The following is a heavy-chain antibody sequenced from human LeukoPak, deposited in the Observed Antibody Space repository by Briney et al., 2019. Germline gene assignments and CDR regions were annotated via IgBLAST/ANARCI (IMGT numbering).Heavy chain of an antibody. D-gene: IGHD7-27*01. V-gene: IGHV4-61*02. CDR3: ARDRITGATRDHYYYYMDI. CDR1: GGSISSGGSSDSVH. CDR2: IDSAGST. Sequence: TLSLTCTVSGGSISSGGSSDSVHWSWIRQSAGKGLDWIGRIDSAGSTNYNPSLTGRVTISVDTSKNQFSLRLSSVTAADAAVYYCARDRITGATRDHYYYYMDIWGKGTTVTVSS. J-gene: IGHJ6*03.